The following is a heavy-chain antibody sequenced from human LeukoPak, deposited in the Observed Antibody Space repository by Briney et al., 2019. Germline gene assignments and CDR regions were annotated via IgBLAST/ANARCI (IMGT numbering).Heavy chain of an antibody. CDR3: ARHELGHYYDGISSDFDY. CDR1: VFTFSSYR. D-gene: IGHD3-22*01. V-gene: IGHV3-74*01. J-gene: IGHJ4*02. Sequence: GGSLRLSSAASVFTFSSYRVYSGRDAPGEGVGWVSRIYSVGRSTNYAHSVKGRFTNSRDNAKKTMYLQMNSLRAEDPAVYYCARHELGHYYDGISSDFDYWGQGTLVTVSS. CDR2: IYSVGRST.